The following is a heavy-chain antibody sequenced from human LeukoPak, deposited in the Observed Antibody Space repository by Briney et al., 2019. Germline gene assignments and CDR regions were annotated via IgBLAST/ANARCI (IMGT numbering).Heavy chain of an antibody. CDR3: ARHRIAAAANDY. V-gene: IGHV5-10-1*01. J-gene: IGHJ4*02. CDR2: ISPSDSYT. Sequence: GESLKISCKGSGYSFTSYWISWVRQMPGKGLEWMGRISPSDSYTNYGPSFQGHVTISADKSIRTAYLQWSSLKASDTAVYYCARHRIAAAANDYWGQGTLVTVSS. D-gene: IGHD6-13*01. CDR1: GYSFTSYW.